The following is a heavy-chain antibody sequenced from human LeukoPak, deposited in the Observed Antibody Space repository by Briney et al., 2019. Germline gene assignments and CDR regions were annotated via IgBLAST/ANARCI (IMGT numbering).Heavy chain of an antibody. Sequence: PGGSLRLSCAASGFTFSSYAMHWVRQVPGKGLEWVAVISYDGSNKYYADSVKGRFTISRDNSKNTLYLQMNSLRAEDTAVYYCAKQKFPSMIVVAGFDYWGQGTLVTVSS. J-gene: IGHJ4*02. CDR2: ISYDGSNK. D-gene: IGHD3-22*01. CDR1: GFTFSSYA. V-gene: IGHV3-30-3*02. CDR3: AKQKFPSMIVVAGFDY.